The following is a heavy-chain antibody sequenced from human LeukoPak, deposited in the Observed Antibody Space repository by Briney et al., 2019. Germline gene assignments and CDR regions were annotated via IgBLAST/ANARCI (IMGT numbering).Heavy chain of an antibody. CDR3: ARGPSGYHNT. V-gene: IGHV3-30*03. Sequence: GGSLRLSCAASGFSFKDYNIHWVRQAPGKGLEWVAVITYDGNNKYYTDSVKGRFTISRDNSKNTLYLQMNSLRAEDTAVYYCARGPSGYHNTGGQGTLVTVSS. CDR2: ITYDGNNK. J-gene: IGHJ4*02. CDR1: GFSFKDYN. D-gene: IGHD5-12*01.